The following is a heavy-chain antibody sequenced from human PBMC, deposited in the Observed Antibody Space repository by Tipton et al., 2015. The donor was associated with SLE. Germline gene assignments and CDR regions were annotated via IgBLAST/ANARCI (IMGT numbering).Heavy chain of an antibody. V-gene: IGHV3-74*01. J-gene: IGHJ4*02. CDR3: ASLSAPSDY. CDR2: IDPDGSRT. CDR1: SFTFCSYW. Sequence: SLRLSCTASSFTFCSYWMHWVRQVPGKGLVWVSEIDPDGSRTNYSDYVEGRFTISRDNAKNTLSLQINSLRVDDTGVYYCASLSAPSDYWGQGTLVTVSS.